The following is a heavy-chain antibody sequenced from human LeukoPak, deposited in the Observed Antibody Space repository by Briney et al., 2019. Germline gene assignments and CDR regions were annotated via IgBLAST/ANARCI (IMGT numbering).Heavy chain of an antibody. Sequence: SETLSFTCTVSGGSISRSSYYWGWIRQPPGKGLEWIGSISYSGSTYYNPSLKSRVTISVDTSKKQVSLKVTSVTAADTAVYYCARHYDMRYGMDVWGQGTTVTASS. CDR1: GGSISRSSYY. D-gene: IGHD3-9*01. V-gene: IGHV4-39*01. CDR2: ISYSGST. J-gene: IGHJ6*02. CDR3: ARHYDMRYGMDV.